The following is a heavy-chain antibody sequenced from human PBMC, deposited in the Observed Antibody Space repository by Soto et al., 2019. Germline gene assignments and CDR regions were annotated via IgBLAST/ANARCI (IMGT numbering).Heavy chain of an antibody. D-gene: IGHD5-18*01. V-gene: IGHV3-48*01. J-gene: IGHJ4*02. CDR2: INHDGGTI. CDR3: ARTSRGYSYGSDY. CDR1: GFTFTFYT. Sequence: EVQLMESGGGLVQPGGSLRLSCAASGFTFTFYTFNWVRQAPGKGLEWVSYINHDGGTISYADSVKGRFTISRDNAKNSLFMQMNSLRAEDTGVYYCARTSRGYSYGSDYWGQGTLVTVSS.